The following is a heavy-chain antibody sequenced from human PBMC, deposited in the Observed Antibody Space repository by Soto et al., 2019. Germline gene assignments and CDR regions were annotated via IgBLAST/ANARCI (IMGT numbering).Heavy chain of an antibody. D-gene: IGHD5-12*01. V-gene: IGHV4-59*01. CDR3: VREAYIGYGNAIDH. CDR1: DGSITSYH. Sequence: SETHSLTYVVSDGSITSYHWSWIRKFPGKGLEWIAYTAYTGNTNYNPSLKSRVTISMDTSKNQLSLKLTSVTAADTAVYYCVREAYIGYGNAIDHWGPGTLVTVSS. J-gene: IGHJ4*02. CDR2: TAYTGNT.